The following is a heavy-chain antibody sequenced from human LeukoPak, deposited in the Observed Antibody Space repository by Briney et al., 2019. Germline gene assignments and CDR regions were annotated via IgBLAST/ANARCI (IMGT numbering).Heavy chain of an antibody. CDR2: ISGYNGNT. J-gene: IGHJ4*02. CDR1: GYTFTNYG. CDR3: ARWYLQWLAFDY. V-gene: IGHV1-18*01. Sequence: ASVKVSCKASGYTFTNYGISWVRQAPGQGLEWMGWISGYNGNTNYAQKLQGRVTMTTDTSTSTAYMELRSLRSDDTAVYYCARWYLQWLAFDYWGQGTLVTVSS. D-gene: IGHD6-19*01.